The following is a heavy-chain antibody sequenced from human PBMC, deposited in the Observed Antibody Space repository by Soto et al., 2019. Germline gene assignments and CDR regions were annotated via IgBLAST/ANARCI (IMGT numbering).Heavy chain of an antibody. D-gene: IGHD4-17*01. J-gene: IGHJ5*02. CDR2: INTVNGKT. CDR3: GILVDYGRGSARLRLDP. Sequence: QVQPAQSGAAVKKPGASVMLSCRGSGSTFSSPAIHWVRQAPGQRPEWVGWINTVNGKTDFSQKFQGRVAFTRDTSASTGYMELNNLRSEDTAVYYCGILVDYGRGSARLRLDPWGQGTLVSVSS. V-gene: IGHV1-3*04. CDR1: GSTFSSPA.